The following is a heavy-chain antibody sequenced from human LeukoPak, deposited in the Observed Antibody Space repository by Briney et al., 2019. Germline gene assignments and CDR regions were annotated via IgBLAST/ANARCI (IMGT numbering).Heavy chain of an antibody. J-gene: IGHJ5*02. D-gene: IGHD3-3*01. CDR1: GDSISSSNYY. V-gene: IGHV4-39*07. Sequence: SETLSLTCTVSGDSISSSNYYWTWIRQPPGKGLEWIGSMYYGVSTYYNASLKSRVTISIDTSKNQFSLKLSSVTAADTAVYYCATYYGFWSAYFDPWGQGTLVTVSS. CDR3: ATYYGFWSAYFDP. CDR2: MYYGVST.